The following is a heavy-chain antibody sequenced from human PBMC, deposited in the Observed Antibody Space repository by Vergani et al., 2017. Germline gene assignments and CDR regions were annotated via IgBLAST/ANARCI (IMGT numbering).Heavy chain of an antibody. CDR3: ARDSVVYYYYYGMDV. D-gene: IGHD2-8*02. CDR2: INPNSGGT. J-gene: IGHJ6*02. Sequence: QVQLVQSGAEVKKPGASVKVSCKASGYTFTGYYMHWVRQAPGQGLEWMGWINPNSGGTNYAQKFQGRVTMTRDTSISTAYMEPSRLRSDDTAVYYCARDSVVYYYYYGMDVWGQGTTVTVSS. V-gene: IGHV1-2*02. CDR1: GYTFTGYY.